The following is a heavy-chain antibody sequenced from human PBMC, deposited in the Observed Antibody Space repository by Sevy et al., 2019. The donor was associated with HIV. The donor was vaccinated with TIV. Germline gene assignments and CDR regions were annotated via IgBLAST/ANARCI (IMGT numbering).Heavy chain of an antibody. D-gene: IGHD1-7*01. CDR3: ARDDGNYYFHY. V-gene: IGHV3-7*01. Sequence: GSLRLSCAASGFTFSKYWMGRVRQAPGKGLEWVANLKQDAGQKYYVDSVKGRFTISRDNAKNSLYLQMNSLRAEDTAVYFCARDDGNYYFHYWGQGTLVTVSS. CDR1: GFTFSKYW. J-gene: IGHJ4*02. CDR2: LKQDAGQK.